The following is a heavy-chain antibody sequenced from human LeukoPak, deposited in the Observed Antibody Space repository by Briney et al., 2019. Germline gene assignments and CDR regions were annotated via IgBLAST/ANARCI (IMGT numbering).Heavy chain of an antibody. J-gene: IGHJ4*02. D-gene: IGHD3-9*01. Sequence: PGGSLRLSCAASGFTFSNYAMSWGRQAPGKGLEWVSAIVVSGGSTYYADSVKGRFTISRDNSKNTLFLQMNSLRVEDTALYYCSKWGDYDVLTGYYDSDFWGQGTLVTVSS. CDR1: GFTFSNYA. CDR2: IVVSGGST. V-gene: IGHV3-23*01. CDR3: SKWGDYDVLTGYYDSDF.